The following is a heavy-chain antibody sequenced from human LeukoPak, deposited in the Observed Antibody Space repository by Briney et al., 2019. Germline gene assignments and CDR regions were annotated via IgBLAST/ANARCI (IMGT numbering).Heavy chain of an antibody. CDR3: ARGRYFDWLLSDYFDY. CDR2: MNPNSGNT. Sequence: ASVKVSCKASGYTFTSYDINWVRQATGQGLEWMGWMNPNSGNTDYAQKFQGRVTMTRDTSISTAYMELSRLRSDDTAVYYCARGRYFDWLLSDYFDYWGQGTLVTVSS. CDR1: GYTFTSYD. D-gene: IGHD3-9*01. J-gene: IGHJ4*02. V-gene: IGHV1-8*01.